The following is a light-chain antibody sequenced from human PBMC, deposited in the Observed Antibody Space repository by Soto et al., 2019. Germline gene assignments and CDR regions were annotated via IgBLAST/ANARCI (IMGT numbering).Light chain of an antibody. CDR3: SSWDASLNGYV. V-gene: IGLV1-44*01. J-gene: IGLJ1*01. Sequence: QSVLTQPPSASGTPGQRVTISCSGSSSNIGSKTVNWYQQLPGTVPKLLIYNSYQRPSGVPDRFSASKSGTSASLAISGLQSEDEAYYYCSSWDASLNGYVFGTGTKVTVL. CDR2: NSY. CDR1: SSNIGSKT.